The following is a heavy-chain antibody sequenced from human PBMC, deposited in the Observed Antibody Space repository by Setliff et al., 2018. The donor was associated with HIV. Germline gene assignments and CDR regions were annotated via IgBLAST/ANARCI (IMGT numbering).Heavy chain of an antibody. CDR2: IYHSGST. V-gene: IGHV4-38-2*02. CDR1: GYSISSGYY. Sequence: SETLSLTCTVSGYSISSGYYWGWIRQPPGKGLEWIGSIYHSGSTYYNPSLKSRVTITGQTSNNQVSLQLTSVTAADTAVYYCARQGAGYYYDSSEYYTGNGFDMWGQGTMVTVSS. D-gene: IGHD3-22*01. CDR3: ARQGAGYYYDSSEYYTGNGFDM. J-gene: IGHJ3*02.